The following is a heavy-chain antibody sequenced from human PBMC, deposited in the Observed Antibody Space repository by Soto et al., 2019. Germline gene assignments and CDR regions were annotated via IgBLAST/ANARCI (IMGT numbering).Heavy chain of an antibody. CDR1: RCTFTSYY. V-gene: IGHV1-46*01. CDR3: ARQGLHGCNYGMDA. CDR2: INPSGGST. D-gene: IGHD2-2*03. Sequence: ASVKVSCKASRCTFTSYYMHWVRQAPGQGLEWMGIINPSGGSTSYAQKFQGRVTMTRDTYTSTVYMELSSLRSEDTAMDYCARQGLHGCNYGMDAWGQGTTVTVSS. J-gene: IGHJ6*02.